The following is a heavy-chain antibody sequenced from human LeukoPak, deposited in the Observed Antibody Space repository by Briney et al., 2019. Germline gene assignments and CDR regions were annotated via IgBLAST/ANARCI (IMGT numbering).Heavy chain of an antibody. CDR3: AKGGYCSSTSCYGDWFDP. CDR2: ISGSGGST. D-gene: IGHD2-2*01. Sequence: GGSLRLSCAASGFTFSGYAMSWVRQAPGKGLEWVSAISGSGGSTYYADSVKGRFTISRDNSKNTLYLQMNSLRAEDTAVYYCAKGGYCSSTSCYGDWFDPWGQGTLVTVSS. CDR1: GFTFSGYA. J-gene: IGHJ5*02. V-gene: IGHV3-23*01.